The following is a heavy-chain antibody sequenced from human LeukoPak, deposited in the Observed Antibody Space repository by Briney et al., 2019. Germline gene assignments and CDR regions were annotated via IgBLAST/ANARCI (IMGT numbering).Heavy chain of an antibody. CDR1: GGSISSYY. CDR3: ARHRGPQTPLNAFDI. Sequence: SETLSLTCTVSGGSISSYYWSWIRQPPGKGLEWIGYIYYSGSTNYNPSLKSRVTISVDTSKNQFSLKLSSVTAADTAMYYCARHRGPQTPLNAFDIWGQGTMVTVSS. J-gene: IGHJ3*02. V-gene: IGHV4-59*01. CDR2: IYYSGST.